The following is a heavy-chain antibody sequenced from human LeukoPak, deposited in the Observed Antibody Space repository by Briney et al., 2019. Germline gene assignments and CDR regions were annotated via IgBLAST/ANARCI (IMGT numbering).Heavy chain of an antibody. V-gene: IGHV1-18*01. CDR3: ARGDCSGGSCFLPEYLRH. D-gene: IGHD2-15*01. CDR2: ISAYNGNT. Sequence: ASVKVSCKASGYTVASYSISWVRQAPGHGLEWMGWISAYNGNTNYAQKLKGRVTMTTDTSTNTAYMELRGLRSDDTAVYYCARGDCSGGSCFLPEYLRHWGQGTLVTVSS. J-gene: IGHJ1*01. CDR1: GYTVASYS.